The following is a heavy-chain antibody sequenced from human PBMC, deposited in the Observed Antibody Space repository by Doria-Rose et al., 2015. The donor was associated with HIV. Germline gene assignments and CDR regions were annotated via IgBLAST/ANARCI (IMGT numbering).Heavy chain of an antibody. J-gene: IGHJ4*02. CDR2: ISSSSEYI. CDR1: GFTFSRYS. V-gene: IGHV3-21*03. D-gene: IGHD3-22*01. CDR3: ERDHYDSGGYYSD. Sequence: EVALVESGGGLVKPGGSLRLSCAASGFTFSRYSMNWVRQAPGKGLEWVSSISSSSEYIYYVDSVQGRFAISRDNAKNSVYLQMNSLRTEDTAVYYCERDHYDSGGYYSDWGQGTLVTVSS.